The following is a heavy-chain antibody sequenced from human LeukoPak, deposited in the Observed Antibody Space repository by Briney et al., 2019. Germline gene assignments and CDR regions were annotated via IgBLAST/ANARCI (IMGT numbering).Heavy chain of an antibody. CDR2: ISGGGETT. CDR1: GFTFNNYA. CDR3: ARDNADYVGYFFFDY. Sequence: PGGCLRLSCAASGFTFNNYAINWVRQAPGKGLEWGLAISGGGETTYYADSAKGRFTISRDNSQNTLYLQMNSLRAEDTAVYYCARDNADYVGYFFFDYWGQGTLVTVSS. V-gene: IGHV3-23*01. J-gene: IGHJ4*02. D-gene: IGHD4-17*01.